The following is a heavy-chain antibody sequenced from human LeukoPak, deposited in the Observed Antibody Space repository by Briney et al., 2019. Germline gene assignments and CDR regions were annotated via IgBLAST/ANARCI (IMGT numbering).Heavy chain of an antibody. CDR1: GGSISSYY. J-gene: IGHJ4*02. CDR3: ASQHEESSSWLEENPPFDY. V-gene: IGHV4-4*07. CDR2: IYTSGST. D-gene: IGHD6-13*01. Sequence: SETLSLTCTVSGGSISSYYWSWIRQPAGKGLEWIGRIYTSGSTNYNPSLKSRVTMSVDTSKNQFSLKLSSVTAADTAVYYCASQHEESSSWLEENPPFDYWGQGTLVTVSS.